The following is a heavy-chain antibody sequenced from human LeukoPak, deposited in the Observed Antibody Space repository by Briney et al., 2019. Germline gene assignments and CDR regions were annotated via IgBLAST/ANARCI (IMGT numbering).Heavy chain of an antibody. CDR1: GGSISSSSYY. D-gene: IGHD3-22*01. CDR3: ARGAAHYYDSSGYYY. J-gene: IGHJ4*02. CDR2: IYYSGST. V-gene: IGHV4-39*07. Sequence: PSETLSLTCTVSGGSISSSSYYWGWIRQPPGKGLEWIGSIYYSGSTFYNPPLKSRVTISVDTSKNQFSLKLSSVTAADTAVYYCARGAAHYYDSSGYYYWGQGTLVTVSS.